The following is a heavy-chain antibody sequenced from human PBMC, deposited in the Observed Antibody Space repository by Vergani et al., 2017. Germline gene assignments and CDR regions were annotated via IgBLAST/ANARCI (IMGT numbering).Heavy chain of an antibody. CDR3: ARLPRGLRGMSLEY. D-gene: IGHD3-10*01. CDR2: IFPGDADT. CDR1: GYRFTNYW. J-gene: IGHJ4*02. Sequence: EVQLVQSGAELKKPGESLKISCKASGYRFTNYWVAWVRQRPGKGLEWMGLIFPGDADTRYSPSFEGQVTISADTSTSTAYVQWPSLKASDTAVYFCARLPRGLRGMSLEYWGQGTLVTVSS. V-gene: IGHV5-51*01.